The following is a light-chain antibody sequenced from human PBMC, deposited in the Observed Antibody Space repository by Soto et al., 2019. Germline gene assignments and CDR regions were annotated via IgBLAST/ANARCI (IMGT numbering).Light chain of an antibody. CDR3: QQSYNSPQT. V-gene: IGKV1-39*01. J-gene: IGKJ1*01. CDR1: QGIGNY. CDR2: AAS. Sequence: DIQMTQSPSSLPASVGDRVTITCRASQGIGNYLVWYQQKPGKPPRLLIYAASSLQSGVPSRFSGSGSGTDFTLTISSLQPEDFATYSCQQSYNSPQTFGRGTKVDIK.